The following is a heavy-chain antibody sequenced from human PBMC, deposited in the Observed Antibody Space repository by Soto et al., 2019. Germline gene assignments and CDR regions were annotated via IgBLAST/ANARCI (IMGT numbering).Heavy chain of an antibody. CDR2: FYYSGST. CDR3: ARHDNDYGDYGDLYYFDY. CDR1: GGSISSYY. Sequence: SETLSLTCTVSGGSISSYYWSWIRHPPGKGLEWIGYFYYSGSTNYNPSLKSRVTISVDTSKNHFSLKLSSVTAADTAVYYCARHDNDYGDYGDLYYFDYWGQGTLVTVSS. V-gene: IGHV4-59*08. D-gene: IGHD4-17*01. J-gene: IGHJ4*02.